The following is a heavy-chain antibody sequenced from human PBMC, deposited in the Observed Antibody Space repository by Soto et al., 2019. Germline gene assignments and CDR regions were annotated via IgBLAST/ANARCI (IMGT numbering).Heavy chain of an antibody. CDR2: RNPSGASS. V-gene: IGHV1-46*01. Sequence: QVQLVQSGAEVKRPGASVRVSCKASGYTFTSYFLHWVRQAPGQGLEWMGIRNPSGASSTYVQKFQGRVATIRDTSTSTVYMELSSLTSEDTAVYYCARELNGLDVWGQGTTVTVSS. J-gene: IGHJ6*02. CDR3: ARELNGLDV. CDR1: GYTFTSYF.